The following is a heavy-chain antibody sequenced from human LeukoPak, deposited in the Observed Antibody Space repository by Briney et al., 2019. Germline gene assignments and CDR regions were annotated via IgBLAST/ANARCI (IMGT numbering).Heavy chain of an antibody. CDR3: ARDPAGLAFVDSSYYFDY. V-gene: IGHV1-46*01. Sequence: ASVKVSCKASGYTFTSYYMHWVRQAPGQGLEWMGIINPSGGSTSYAQKFQGRVTMTRDTSTSTAYMELSSLRSEDTAVYYCARDPAGLAFVDSSYYFDYWGQGTLVTVSS. D-gene: IGHD3-10*01. CDR2: INPSGGST. CDR1: GYTFTSYY. J-gene: IGHJ4*02.